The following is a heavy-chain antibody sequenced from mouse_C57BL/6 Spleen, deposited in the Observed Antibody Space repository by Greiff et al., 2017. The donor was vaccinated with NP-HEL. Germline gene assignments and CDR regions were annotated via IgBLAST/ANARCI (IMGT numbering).Heavy chain of an antibody. CDR3: ARGGLLPVFDY. Sequence: QVQLKESGAELVKPGASVKISCKASGYAFSSYWMNWVKQRPGKGLEWIGQIYPGDGDTNYNGKFKGKATLTADKSSSTAYMQLSSLTSEDSAVYFCARGGLLPVFDYWGQGTTLTVSS. CDR1: GYAFSSYW. J-gene: IGHJ2*01. D-gene: IGHD3-1*01. CDR2: IYPGDGDT. V-gene: IGHV1-80*01.